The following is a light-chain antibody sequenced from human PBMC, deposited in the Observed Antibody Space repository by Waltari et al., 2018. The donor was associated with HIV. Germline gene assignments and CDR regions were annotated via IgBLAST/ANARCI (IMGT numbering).Light chain of an antibody. J-gene: IGLJ1*01. CDR2: STS. CDR1: TGAVTSGTS. Sequence: QTVVTQEPSLTVSPGGTVTLTCASSTGAVTSGTSPNWFQEKPGQAPRGLIYSTSNKNSWTPARFSGSRRGGKAALTLSGVQPEDEAEYYCLLYYGGAQRYVFGTGTKVTVL. V-gene: IGLV7-43*01. CDR3: LLYYGGAQRYV.